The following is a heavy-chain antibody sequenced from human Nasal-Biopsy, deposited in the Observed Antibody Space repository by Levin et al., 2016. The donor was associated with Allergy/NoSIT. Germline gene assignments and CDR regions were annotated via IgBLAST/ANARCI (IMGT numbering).Heavy chain of an antibody. V-gene: IGHV3-30*18. CDR2: ISDDGSYR. CDR1: GFTFNIFG. CDR3: AKDLKLYAGNSID. J-gene: IGHJ4*02. Sequence: GGSLRLSCAASGFTFNIFGMHWVRQAPGKGLEWVAAISDDGSYRIYADSVEGRFTISRDNSKNTLYLQMNSLRAEDMAVYYCAKDLKLYAGNSIDWGQGTLVTVSS. D-gene: IGHD4-23*01.